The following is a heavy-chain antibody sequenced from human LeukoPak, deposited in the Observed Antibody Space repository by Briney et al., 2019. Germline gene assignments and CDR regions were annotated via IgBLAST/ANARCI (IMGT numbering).Heavy chain of an antibody. D-gene: IGHD2-2*02. CDR1: GFTFSSYA. CDR2: IEYDGTDT. J-gene: IGHJ6*03. V-gene: IGHV3-30*04. CDR3: ARNTAAIVLRYFYFYVDV. Sequence: PGRSLRLSCAASGFTFSSYAMHWVRQAPGEGLEWVAFIEYDGTDTHFADSVRGRFTISRDNSEDTLYLQIITLRAVDTAVYYCARNTAAIVLRYFYFYVDVWGKGTTVTVSS.